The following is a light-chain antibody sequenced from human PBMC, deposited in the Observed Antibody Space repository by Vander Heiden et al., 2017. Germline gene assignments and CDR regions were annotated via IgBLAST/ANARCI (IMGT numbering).Light chain of an antibody. CDR1: ALPKEY. V-gene: IGLV3-25*03. Sequence: SYALTQPPSASVSPGQTARITCSGDALPKEYGYWYQQKPVQAPVLMIYKDSERRSGIPERFSGSSSGTTCTLTISGVQAEDEADYYCQSADSIGTYVVFGGGTKLTVL. CDR3: QSADSIGTYVV. J-gene: IGLJ2*01. CDR2: KDS.